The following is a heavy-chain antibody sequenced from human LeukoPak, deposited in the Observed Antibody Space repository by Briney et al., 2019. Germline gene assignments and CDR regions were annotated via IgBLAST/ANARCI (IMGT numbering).Heavy chain of an antibody. CDR2: ISAYNGNT. Sequence: ASVKVSCKASGYTFTSYGISWVRQAPGQGLEWMGWISAYNGNTNYAQKLQGRVTMTRDTSISTAYMDLRSLRSDDTAVYYCARGLQETLAWLQAFSAFDIWGQGTMVTVSS. CDR1: GYTFTSYG. D-gene: IGHD5-24*01. J-gene: IGHJ3*02. CDR3: ARGLQETLAWLQAFSAFDI. V-gene: IGHV1-18*01.